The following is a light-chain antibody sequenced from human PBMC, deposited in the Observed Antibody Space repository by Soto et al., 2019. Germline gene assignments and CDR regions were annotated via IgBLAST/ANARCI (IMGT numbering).Light chain of an antibody. CDR1: QSISKY. CDR3: QQSDSTPPWT. CDR2: ATS. Sequence: DIQMTQSPSSLSASVGDRVTITCRASQSISKYLSWFQQKPGKAPKLLIYATSSLQSGVPSRFSGSGSGPDFTLTISSLQPEDFATYYCQQSDSTPPWTFGQGTKVDIK. V-gene: IGKV1-39*01. J-gene: IGKJ1*01.